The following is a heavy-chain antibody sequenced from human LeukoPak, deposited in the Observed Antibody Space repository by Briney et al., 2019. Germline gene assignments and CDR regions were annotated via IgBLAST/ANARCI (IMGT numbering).Heavy chain of an antibody. CDR2: IDYSGGI. CDR1: GGSISSSSYY. V-gene: IGHV4-39*01. J-gene: IGHJ4*02. Sequence: SETLSLTCTVSGGSISSSSYYWGWIRQPPGKGLEWIASIDYSGGIYYNPSLKSRVTISVDTSKNQFSLKLGSVTAADTAVYYCARRGGSGSRGDYYFDYWGQGTLVTVSS. D-gene: IGHD3-10*01. CDR3: ARRGGSGSRGDYYFDY.